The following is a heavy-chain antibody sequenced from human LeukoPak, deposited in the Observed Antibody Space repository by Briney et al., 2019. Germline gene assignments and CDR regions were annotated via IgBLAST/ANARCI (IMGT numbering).Heavy chain of an antibody. D-gene: IGHD6-6*01. Sequence: GESLKISCAASGFIVSSNYMSWVRQAPGKGLEWVSVIYSGGSTYYADSVKGRFTISRHNSKNTLYLQMNSLRAEDTAVYYCASGIVSSSPDYWGQGTLVTVSS. CDR3: ASGIVSSSPDY. J-gene: IGHJ4*02. CDR1: GFIVSSNY. V-gene: IGHV3-53*04. CDR2: IYSGGST.